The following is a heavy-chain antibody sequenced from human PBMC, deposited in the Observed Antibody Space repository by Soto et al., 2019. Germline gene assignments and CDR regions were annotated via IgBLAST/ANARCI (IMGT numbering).Heavy chain of an antibody. CDR2: IYFDGMT. CDR3: ARHRYGDYYAY. CDR1: GASLSSGGYY. J-gene: IGHJ4*02. D-gene: IGHD3-22*01. V-gene: IGHV4-31*03. Sequence: QVQLLESGPGLVKPSQTLSLSCIVSGASLSSGGYYWNWIRQHPGKGLEWIGYIYFDGMTYYNPSLESRVTMSIDASKNQFSLHLSSVTAADTAVYYCARHRYGDYYAYWGQGILVTVSS.